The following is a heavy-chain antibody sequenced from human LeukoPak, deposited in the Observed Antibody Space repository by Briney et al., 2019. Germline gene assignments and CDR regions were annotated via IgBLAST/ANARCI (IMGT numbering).Heavy chain of an antibody. V-gene: IGHV5-51*01. CDR3: ARQDGRALYYFDY. CDR2: IYPADSDT. Sequence: GESLKISCKGSGYSSTYYWIGWVRQMPGKGLEWMGIIYPADSDTRYSPSFQGQVTISADKSTSTAYLQWSSLKASDTAMYYCARQDGRALYYFDYWGQGTLVTVSS. CDR1: GYSSTYYW. D-gene: IGHD5-24*01. J-gene: IGHJ4*02.